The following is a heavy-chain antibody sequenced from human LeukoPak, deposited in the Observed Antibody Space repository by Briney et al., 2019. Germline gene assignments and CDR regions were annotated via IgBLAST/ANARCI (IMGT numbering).Heavy chain of an antibody. V-gene: IGHV1-24*01. J-gene: IGHJ4*02. D-gene: IGHD5-12*01. CDR2: VDPEDGET. CDR1: GYTLTELS. Sequence: ASVKVSCKVSGYTLTELSMHWVRQAPGKGLEWMGLVDPEDGETIYAEKFQGRVTITADTSTDTAYMELSSLRSEDTAVYYCATGTFRYSGYPSQLPEGYWGQGTLVTVSS. CDR3: ATGTFRYSGYPSQLPEGY.